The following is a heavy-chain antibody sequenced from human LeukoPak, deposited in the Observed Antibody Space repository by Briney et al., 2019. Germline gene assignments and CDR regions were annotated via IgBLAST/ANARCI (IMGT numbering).Heavy chain of an antibody. J-gene: IGHJ6*02. CDR1: GGSISSGGYS. D-gene: IGHD2/OR15-2a*01. V-gene: IGHV4-30-2*01. CDR3: ARQYFTSGKYYYAMDV. CDR2: IYHSGST. Sequence: SQTLSLTCAVSGGSISSGGYSWSWIRQPPGKGLEWIGYIYHSGSTYYNPSLKSRVTISVDRSKNQFSLKLSSVTAADTAVYYCARQYFTSGKYYYAMDVWGQGTTVTVSS.